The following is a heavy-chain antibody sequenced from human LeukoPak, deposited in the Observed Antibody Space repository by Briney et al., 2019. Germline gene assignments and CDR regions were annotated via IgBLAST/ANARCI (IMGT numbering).Heavy chain of an antibody. CDR1: GFTISSYW. J-gene: IGHJ4*02. Sequence: GGSLRLSCAASGFTISSYWMSWVRQAPGKGLEWVANIKQDGSEKYYVDSVKGRFTISRDNAKISLYLQMNSLRAEDTAVYYCAREADVVGASLDNWGQGTLVTVSS. D-gene: IGHD2-15*01. V-gene: IGHV3-7*03. CDR2: IKQDGSEK. CDR3: AREADVVGASLDN.